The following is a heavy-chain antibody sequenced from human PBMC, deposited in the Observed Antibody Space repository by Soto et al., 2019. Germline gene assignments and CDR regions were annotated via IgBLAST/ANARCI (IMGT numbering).Heavy chain of an antibody. CDR1: GYTFTSYA. CDR3: ARDVDTAMAYYYYGMDV. D-gene: IGHD5-18*01. J-gene: IGHJ6*02. Sequence: ASVKVSCKASGYTFTSYAMHWVRQAPGQRLEWMGGINAGNGNTKYAQKFQGRVTITGDESTSTAYMELSSLRSEDTAVYYCARDVDTAMAYYYYGMDVWGQGTTVTVSS. CDR2: INAGNGNT. V-gene: IGHV1-3*01.